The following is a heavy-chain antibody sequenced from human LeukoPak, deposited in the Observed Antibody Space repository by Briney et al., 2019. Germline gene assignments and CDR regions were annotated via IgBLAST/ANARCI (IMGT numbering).Heavy chain of an antibody. V-gene: IGHV5-51*01. J-gene: IGHJ4*02. D-gene: IGHD2-21*02. CDR3: ARHEICGGDCSYFNY. CDR1: GYSFTTYW. CDR2: IYPGDSNT. Sequence: GESLKISCKGSGYSFTTYWIGWVRQMPGKGLEWMGIIYPGDSNTRYGPSFQGQVTISADKSISTAYLQWSSLKASDTAMYYCARHEICGGDCSYFNYWGQGTLVTVSS.